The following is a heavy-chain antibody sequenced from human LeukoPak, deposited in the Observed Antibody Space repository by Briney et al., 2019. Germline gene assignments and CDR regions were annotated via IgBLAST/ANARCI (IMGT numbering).Heavy chain of an antibody. D-gene: IGHD5-24*01. V-gene: IGHV4-39*07. CDR3: ARGRGYNSFDY. J-gene: IGHJ4*02. CDR1: GGSISSSSYY. CDR2: IYYSGST. Sequence: SETLSLTCTVSGGSISSSSYYWGWIRQPPGKGLEWIGSIYYSGSTYYNPSLKSRVTISVDTSKNQFSLKLGSVTAADTAVYYCARGRGYNSFDYWGQGTLVTVSS.